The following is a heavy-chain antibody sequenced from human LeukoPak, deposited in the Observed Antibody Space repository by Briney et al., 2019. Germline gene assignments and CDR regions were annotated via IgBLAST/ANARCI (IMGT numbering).Heavy chain of an antibody. D-gene: IGHD5-12*01. V-gene: IGHV3-21*01. CDR2: ISSSSSYI. J-gene: IGHJ5*02. Sequence: GGSLRLSCAASGFTFSSYSMNWVRQAPGKGLEWVSSISSSSSYIYYADSVKGRFTISRDNAKNSLYLQMNSLRAEDTAVYYCARGGDIVATPDNGFDPWGQGTLVTVSS. CDR1: GFTFSSYS. CDR3: ARGGDIVATPDNGFDP.